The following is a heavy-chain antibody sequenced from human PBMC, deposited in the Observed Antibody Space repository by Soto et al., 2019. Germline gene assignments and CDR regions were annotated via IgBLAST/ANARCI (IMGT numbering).Heavy chain of an antibody. V-gene: IGHV5-51*01. CDR3: ATFLRSNDWHGAFNI. D-gene: IGHD3-3*02. CDR2: IYPGDSDT. Sequence: GESLKISCKGSGYIFTIYWIGWVRQMPGKGLEWMGIIYPGDSDTKYSPSFQGQVTISADKSISTAYLQWSSLKASDTAMYYCATFLRSNDWHGAFNIWGQGTMVTVSS. CDR1: GYIFTIYW. J-gene: IGHJ3*02.